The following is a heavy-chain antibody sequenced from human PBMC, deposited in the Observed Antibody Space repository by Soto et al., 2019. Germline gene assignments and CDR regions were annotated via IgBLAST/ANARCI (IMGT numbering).Heavy chain of an antibody. CDR3: ARLHFPESFSDY. V-gene: IGHV5-51*01. Sequence: PGESLKISCKGSGYSFSTYWIAWVRQMPGKGLEWMGIIYPADSDARYSPSFQGQVTISADKSVSTAYLQWNSVKASDSAIYYCARLHFPESFSDYWGQGTLVTVSS. D-gene: IGHD3-3*02. CDR2: IYPADSDA. CDR1: GYSFSTYW. J-gene: IGHJ4*02.